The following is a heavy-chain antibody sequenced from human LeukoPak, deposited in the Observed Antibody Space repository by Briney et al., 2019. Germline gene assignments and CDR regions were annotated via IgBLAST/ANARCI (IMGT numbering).Heavy chain of an antibody. J-gene: IGHJ5*02. CDR3: ARGALNWVVP. CDR2: IGSSVTSI. CDR1: GFTFSDHY. Sequence: GGSLRLSCVASGFTFSDHYMSWIRQAPGKGLDWVSYIGSSVTSIYYADSVKGRFTISRDNANNSLYLQMNSLRAEDTAVYYCARGALNWVVPWGQGTLVTVSS. V-gene: IGHV3-11*01.